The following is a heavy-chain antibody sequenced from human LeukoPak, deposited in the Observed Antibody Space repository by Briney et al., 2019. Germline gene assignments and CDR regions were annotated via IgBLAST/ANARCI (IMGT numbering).Heavy chain of an antibody. CDR2: IKSDGSEN. CDR3: ARISRYGLDY. Sequence: QAGGSLRLSCAPSAFTFSGYWMSWVRQDPGKGLEWLANIKSDGSENSYVDSVKGRFTISKDNAKNSLYMQMNSLRPEDTAVYYCARISRYGLDYWGQGTLVTVSS. J-gene: IGHJ4*02. CDR1: AFTFSGYW. D-gene: IGHD3-16*01. V-gene: IGHV3-7*04.